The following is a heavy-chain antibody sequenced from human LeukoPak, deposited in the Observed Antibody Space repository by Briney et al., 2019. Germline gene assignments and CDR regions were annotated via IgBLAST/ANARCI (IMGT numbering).Heavy chain of an antibody. Sequence: GGSLRLSCAASGFTFSSYAMSWVRQAPGKGLXXXXXXSGSGGSTYYADSVKGRFTISRDNSKNTLYLQMNSLRAEDTAVYYCAKRPSGSYYTQYYFDYWGQGTLVTVSS. D-gene: IGHD3-10*01. CDR1: GFTFSSYA. CDR2: XSGSGGST. V-gene: IGHV3-23*01. J-gene: IGHJ4*02. CDR3: AKRPSGSYYTQYYFDY.